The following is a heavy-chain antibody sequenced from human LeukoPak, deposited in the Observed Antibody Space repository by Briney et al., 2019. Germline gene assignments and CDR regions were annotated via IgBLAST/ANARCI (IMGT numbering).Heavy chain of an antibody. J-gene: IGHJ4*02. CDR3: ARSITIFDY. V-gene: IGHV4-34*01. D-gene: IGHD3-3*01. Sequence: SETLSLTCAVYGGSFSGYYWSWIRQPPGKGLEWIGEINHSGSTNYNPSLKSRVTISVDASKNQSSLKLSSVTAADTAVYYCARSITIFDYWGQGTLVTVSS. CDR1: GGSFSGYY. CDR2: INHSGST.